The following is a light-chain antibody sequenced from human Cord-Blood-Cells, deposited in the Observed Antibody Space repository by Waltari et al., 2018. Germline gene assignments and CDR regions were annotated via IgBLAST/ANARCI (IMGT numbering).Light chain of an antibody. CDR3: QQYYRPPLT. J-gene: IGKJ4*01. V-gene: IGKV4-1*01. CDR1: QSVLYSSNNKNY. Sequence: DIVMTQSPHSLPVSLGETATITCKSSQSVLYSSNNKNYLSWYQQKRGQPPTLLIYWASTRGSGGPDQFSGSGSGTDYTLTNSSLEAEDVAGYYCQQYYRPPLTFGGGTKVEIK. CDR2: WAS.